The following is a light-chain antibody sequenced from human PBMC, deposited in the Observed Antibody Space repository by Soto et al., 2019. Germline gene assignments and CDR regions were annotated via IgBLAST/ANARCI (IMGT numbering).Light chain of an antibody. CDR1: QSISRN. Sequence: EIVLTQSPATLSVSPGERATLSCRASQSISRNLDWYQQKPGQAPTVLIYDASTRATGIPATFSGSGSGTDFTLTISSLQSEDFAVYYCLQYNDWPPRYTFGQGTKLEIK. V-gene: IGKV3-15*01. CDR3: LQYNDWPPRYT. CDR2: DAS. J-gene: IGKJ2*01.